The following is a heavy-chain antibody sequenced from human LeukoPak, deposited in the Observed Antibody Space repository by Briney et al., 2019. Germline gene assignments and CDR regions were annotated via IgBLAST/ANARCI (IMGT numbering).Heavy chain of an antibody. CDR1: GFTFSGFE. V-gene: IGHV3-48*03. CDR3: ARDPGHCSSTSCYKFFDY. J-gene: IGHJ4*02. CDR2: SSSSGSTI. D-gene: IGHD2-2*02. Sequence: PGGSLTLSCAASGFTFSGFEMNWVRQAQGKGLEWVSYSSSSGSTIYYADSVKGRFTVSRDNAKKSLYLQMNNLRAEDTAVYYCARDPGHCSSTSCYKFFDYWGQGTLVTVSS.